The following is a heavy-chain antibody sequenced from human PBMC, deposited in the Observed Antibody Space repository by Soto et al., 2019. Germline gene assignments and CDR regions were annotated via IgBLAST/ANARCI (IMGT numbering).Heavy chain of an antibody. CDR3: AKEVLEYSSSWYREYFQH. D-gene: IGHD6-13*01. J-gene: IGHJ1*01. Sequence: GASVKVSCKASGYTFTSYAMHWVRQAPGQRLEWMGWINAGNGNTKYSQKFQGRVTITRDTSASTAYMELNSLRAEDTAVYYCAKEVLEYSSSWYREYFQHWGQGTLVTVSS. CDR1: GYTFTSYA. V-gene: IGHV1-3*01. CDR2: INAGNGNT.